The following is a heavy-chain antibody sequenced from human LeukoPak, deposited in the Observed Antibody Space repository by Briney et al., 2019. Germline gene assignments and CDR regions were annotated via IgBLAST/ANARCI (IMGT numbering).Heavy chain of an antibody. CDR3: ARGRPPGSSRVFVVQ. Sequence: TPGGSLSLFCAVSGFTFGRYCMTWVRQAPGGGLECLSSVRSGSTYIYYADSVRGSFTISRDNAKSTLYLHMNSLRVDDTAVYYCARGRPPGSSRVFVVQWGQGTLVTVSS. CDR1: GFTFGRYC. V-gene: IGHV3-21*06. J-gene: IGHJ4*02. CDR2: VRSGSTYI. D-gene: IGHD2-21*01.